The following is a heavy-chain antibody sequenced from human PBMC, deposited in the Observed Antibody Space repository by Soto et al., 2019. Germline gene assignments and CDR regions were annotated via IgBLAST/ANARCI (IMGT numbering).Heavy chain of an antibody. J-gene: IGHJ4*02. Sequence: QVQLVESGGGVVQPGGSLRLSCAASASIFKGHGMHWVRQAPGKGLEWVAIIRFDGSDEHYGDSVEGRFTISRDSSKNMLYLQMNSLRVEDTAVYYCARDGVGATTFFGFLDYWGQGTLVTVSS. V-gene: IGHV3-33*08. CDR2: IRFDGSDE. D-gene: IGHD1-26*01. CDR3: ARDGVGATTFFGFLDY. CDR1: ASIFKGHG.